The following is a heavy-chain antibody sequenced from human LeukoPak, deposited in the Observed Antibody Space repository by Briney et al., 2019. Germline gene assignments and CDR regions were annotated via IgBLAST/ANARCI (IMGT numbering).Heavy chain of an antibody. D-gene: IGHD3-9*01. CDR1: GGSISSYY. J-gene: IGHJ5*02. Sequence: SETLSLTCTASGGSISSYYWSWIRQPPGKGLEWIGYIYYSGSTNYNPSLKSRVTISVDTSKNQFSLKLSSVTAADTAVYYCARQSIGGYYHMLTGYTHWFDPWGQGTLVTVSP. V-gene: IGHV4-59*08. CDR3: ARQSIGGYYHMLTGYTHWFDP. CDR2: IYYSGST.